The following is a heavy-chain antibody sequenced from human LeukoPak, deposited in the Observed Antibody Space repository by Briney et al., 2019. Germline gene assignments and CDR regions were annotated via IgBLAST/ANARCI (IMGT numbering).Heavy chain of an antibody. J-gene: IGHJ4*02. CDR2: INHSGST. D-gene: IGHD3-16*02. Sequence: SETLSLTCAVYGGSFSGYYWSWIRQPPGKGLEWIGEINHSGSTNYNPSLKSRVTISVDTSKNRFSLKLSSVTAADTAVYYCASAFYDYIWGSYRFSPITYFDYWGQGTLVTVSS. CDR3: ASAFYDYIWGSYRFSPITYFDY. CDR1: GGSFSGYY. V-gene: IGHV4-34*01.